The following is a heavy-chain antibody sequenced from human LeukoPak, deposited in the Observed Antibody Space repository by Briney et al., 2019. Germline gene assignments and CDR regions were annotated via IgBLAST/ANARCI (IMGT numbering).Heavy chain of an antibody. CDR3: AKDPGRYFDWLFPTDEYFQH. V-gene: IGHV3-23*01. Sequence: GGSLRLSCAASGFTFSSYAMSWVRQAPGKGLEWVSAISGSGGSTYYADSVKGRFTISRDNSKNTLYLQMSSLRAEDTAVYYCAKDPGRYFDWLFPTDEYFQHWGQGTLVTVSS. D-gene: IGHD3-9*01. CDR2: ISGSGGST. CDR1: GFTFSSYA. J-gene: IGHJ1*01.